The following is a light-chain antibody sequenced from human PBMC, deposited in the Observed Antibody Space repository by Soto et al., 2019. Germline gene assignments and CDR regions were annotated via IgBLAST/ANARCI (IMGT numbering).Light chain of an antibody. V-gene: IGKV3-20*01. J-gene: IGKJ4*01. CDR3: QQYGNSPLT. Sequence: IVLTQSPGTLSLSPGERDTLSCRASQSVSSTYLIWYQQKPGQAPRLLIYDASNRATDIPARFSGSGSGTDFTLTISRLEPEDFAVYYCQQYGNSPLTFGGGTKVDIK. CDR1: QSVSSTY. CDR2: DAS.